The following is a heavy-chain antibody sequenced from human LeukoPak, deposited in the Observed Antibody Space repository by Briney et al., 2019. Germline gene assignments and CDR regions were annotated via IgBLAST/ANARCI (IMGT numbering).Heavy chain of an antibody. V-gene: IGHV4-59*08. D-gene: IGHD3-10*02. J-gene: IGHJ4*02. Sequence: SETLSLTCTVSGGSITSYFWSWIRQPPGKGLEWIGYIFYSGSTNYNPSLKSRVTISVDTSKNQFSLKLSSVTAADTAVYYCARHVHRYFDYWGQGTLVTVSS. CDR2: IFYSGST. CDR3: ARHVHRYFDY. CDR1: GGSITSYF.